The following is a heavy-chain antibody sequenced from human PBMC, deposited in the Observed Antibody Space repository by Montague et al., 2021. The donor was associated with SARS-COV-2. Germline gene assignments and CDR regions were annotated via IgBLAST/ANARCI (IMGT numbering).Heavy chain of an antibody. D-gene: IGHD5-18*01. J-gene: IGHJ4*02. CDR3: ARGQLWFDY. CDR2: IYYSGST. Sequence: SETLSLTCTVSGDSISSYYWSWIRQSPGKGLEWIGYIYYSGSTNYNPSLKSRVTISVDTSKNQFSLELRSVTAADTAVYYCARGQLWFDYWGQGNLVTVSS. CDR1: GDSISSYY. V-gene: IGHV4-59*08.